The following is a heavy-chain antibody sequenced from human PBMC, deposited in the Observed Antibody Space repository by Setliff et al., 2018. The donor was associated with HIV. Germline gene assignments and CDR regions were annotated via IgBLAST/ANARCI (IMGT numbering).Heavy chain of an antibody. CDR1: GGSTSSYY. D-gene: IGHD1-26*01. CDR2: IYYSGTT. Sequence: SGTLSLTCTVSGGSTSSYYWSWIRQPPGKGLEWLGYIYYSGTTNYNPSLRSRVTISVDTSQNQFSLELNSVTAADTAVYYCAKDRSGSYRTFDYWGPGILVTVSS. V-gene: IGHV4-59*12. CDR3: AKDRSGSYRTFDY. J-gene: IGHJ4*02.